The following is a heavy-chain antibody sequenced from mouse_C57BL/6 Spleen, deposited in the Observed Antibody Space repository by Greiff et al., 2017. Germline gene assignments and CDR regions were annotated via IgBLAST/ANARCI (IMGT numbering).Heavy chain of an antibody. CDR2: IDPSDSYT. CDR3: TRWSNYYFDY. V-gene: IGHV1-69*01. J-gene: IGHJ2*01. D-gene: IGHD2-5*01. Sequence: QVQLQQPGAELVMPGASVKLSCKASGYTFTSYWMHWVKQRPGQGLEWIGEIDPSDSYTNYTQKFKGKSTLTVDKSSSTAYMQLSSLTSEDSAVYYCTRWSNYYFDYWGQGTTLTVSS. CDR1: GYTFTSYW.